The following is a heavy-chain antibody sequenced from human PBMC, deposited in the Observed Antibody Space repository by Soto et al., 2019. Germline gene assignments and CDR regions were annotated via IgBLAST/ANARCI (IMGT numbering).Heavy chain of an antibody. CDR3: ARSPSTSSIGSFDF. CDR1: GGAISAFY. J-gene: IGHJ3*01. CDR2: IYRSGHA. Sequence: SETLSLTCNVSGGAISAFYWNWIRQPAGKGLEWVGRIYRSGHADYNPSLESRATMSIDPSKNEFSLTLGSVTAADTAVYYCARSPSTSSIGSFDFWGRGTMVTVSS. V-gene: IGHV4-4*07. D-gene: IGHD2-2*01.